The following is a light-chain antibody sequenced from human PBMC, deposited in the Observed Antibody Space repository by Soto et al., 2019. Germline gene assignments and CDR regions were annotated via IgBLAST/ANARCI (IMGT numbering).Light chain of an antibody. J-gene: IGKJ1*01. CDR3: LQDYRSPWT. CDR2: AAS. Sequence: AIQMTQSPSSLSASVGDRVTITCRASQDIRNELGWYQQKPGKAPKLLIYAASSLQSGVPSRFSGSGSDTDFNLTISSLQPEDFATYYCLQDYRSPWTFGQGTRVEVK. V-gene: IGKV1-6*01. CDR1: QDIRNE.